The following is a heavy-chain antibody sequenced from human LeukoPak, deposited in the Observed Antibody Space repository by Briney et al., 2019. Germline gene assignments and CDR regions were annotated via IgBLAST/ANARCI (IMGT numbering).Heavy chain of an antibody. CDR3: AKPRDIVVVPAAISY. CDR1: GFTFSSYA. V-gene: IGHV3-23*01. D-gene: IGHD2-2*02. J-gene: IGHJ4*02. CDR2: ISGSGGST. Sequence: GGSLRLSCAASGFTFSSYAMSWVRQAPGKGLEWVSAISGSGGSTYYADSVRGRFTISRDNSKNTLYLQMNSLRAEDTAVYYCAKPRDIVVVPAAISYWGQGTLVTVSS.